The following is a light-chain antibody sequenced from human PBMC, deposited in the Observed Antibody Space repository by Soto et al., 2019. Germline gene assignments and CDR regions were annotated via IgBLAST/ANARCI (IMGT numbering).Light chain of an antibody. Sequence: QSALTQPASVSGSRGRSITISCTGTSSEVGGYNYVSWYQQHPGKAPKLMIYEVSNRPSGVSKRFSGSKSGNTASLTISGLQAEDESDYYCCSFAGTYTIFGGGTNLTVL. CDR2: EVS. CDR3: CSFAGTYTI. J-gene: IGLJ2*01. V-gene: IGLV2-14*01. CDR1: SSEVGGYNY.